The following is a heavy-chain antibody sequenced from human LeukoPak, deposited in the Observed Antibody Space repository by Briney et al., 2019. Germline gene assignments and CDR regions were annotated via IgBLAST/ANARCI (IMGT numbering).Heavy chain of an antibody. J-gene: IGHJ4*02. CDR2: IYYSGST. V-gene: IGHV4-39*07. D-gene: IGHD3-10*01. CDR3: ARSRGYYYGSGSVYDY. CDR1: GGSISSSSYY. Sequence: SETLSLTCTVSGGSISSSSYYWGWIRQPPGKGLEWIGSIYYSGSTYYNPSLKSRVTISVDTSKNQFSLKLSSVTAADTGVYFCARSRGYYYGSGSVYDYWGQGTLVTVSS.